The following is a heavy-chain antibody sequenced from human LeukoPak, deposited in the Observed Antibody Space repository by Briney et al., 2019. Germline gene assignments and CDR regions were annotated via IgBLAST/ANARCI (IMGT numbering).Heavy chain of an antibody. CDR2: IRYDGSNK. D-gene: IGHD6-13*01. J-gene: IGHJ4*02. CDR3: AKDESSSSWYFDY. CDR1: GFAFSSYG. V-gene: IGHV3-30*02. Sequence: GGSLRLSCAASGFAFSSYGMHWVRQAPGKGLEWVAFIRYDGSNKYYADSVKGRFTTSRDNSKNTLYLQMNSLRAEDTAVYYCAKDESSSSWYFDYWGQGTLVTVSS.